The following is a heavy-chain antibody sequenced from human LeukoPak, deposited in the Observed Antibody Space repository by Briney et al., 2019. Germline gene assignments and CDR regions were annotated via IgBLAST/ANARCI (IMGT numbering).Heavy chain of an antibody. CDR3: AKDPKAAIMITFGGVLGAFDI. Sequence: WGSLRLSCAASGFTFSSYSMNWVRQAPGKGLEWVSLISWDGGSTYYADSVKGRFTISRDNSKNSLYLQMNSLRTEDTALYYCAKDPKAAIMITFGGVLGAFDIWGQGTMVTVSS. CDR2: ISWDGGST. V-gene: IGHV3-43*01. CDR1: GFTFSSYS. J-gene: IGHJ3*02. D-gene: IGHD3-16*01.